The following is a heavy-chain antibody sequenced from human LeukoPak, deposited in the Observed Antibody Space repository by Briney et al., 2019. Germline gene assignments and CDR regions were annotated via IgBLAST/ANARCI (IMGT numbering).Heavy chain of an antibody. CDR2: SYSGNTT. CDR1: GFTVSSNY. Sequence: RTGGSLRLSCAASGFTVSSNYMSWVRQAPGKGLEWVLISYSGNTTYCADSVRGRFTICRDKSKNRIHLQMNSLRAEDTAVYYCATYSSGRRGYYFDSWGQGTLVTVSS. CDR3: ATYSSGRRGYYFDS. J-gene: IGHJ4*02. V-gene: IGHV3-66*01. D-gene: IGHD6-19*01.